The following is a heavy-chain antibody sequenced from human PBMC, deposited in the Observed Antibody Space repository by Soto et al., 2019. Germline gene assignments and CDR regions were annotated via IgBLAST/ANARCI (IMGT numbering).Heavy chain of an antibody. Sequence: VGSLRLSCAASGFTFTSYAMSWVRQAPGKGLEWVASLSGNGRNTYYADSVKGRFTISRDNSKNTLYLQMNSLRADDTAVYYCAKAGVSWYYSFDQWGQGTMVNVSS. J-gene: IGHJ5*02. D-gene: IGHD6-13*01. CDR1: GFTFTSYA. CDR2: LSGNGRNT. CDR3: AKAGVSWYYSFDQ. V-gene: IGHV3-23*01.